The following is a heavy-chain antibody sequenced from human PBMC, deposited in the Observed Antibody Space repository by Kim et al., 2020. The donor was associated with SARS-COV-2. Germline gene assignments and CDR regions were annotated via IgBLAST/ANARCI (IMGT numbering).Heavy chain of an antibody. V-gene: IGHV4-39*01. CDR1: GGSISSSSYY. Sequence: SETLSLTCTVSGGSISSSSYYWGWIRQPPGKGLEWIGSIYYSGSTYYNPSLKSRVTISVDTSKNQFSLKLSSVTAADTAVYYCARQTGYYDSWSGYLGVFGHYYLDSWGQGTLVTVSS. CDR2: IYYSGST. CDR3: ARQTGYYDSWSGYLGVFGHYYLDS. J-gene: IGHJ4*02. D-gene: IGHD3-3*01.